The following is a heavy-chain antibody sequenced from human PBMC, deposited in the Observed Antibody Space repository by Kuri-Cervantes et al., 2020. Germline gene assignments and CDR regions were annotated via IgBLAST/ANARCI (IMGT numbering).Heavy chain of an antibody. Sequence: SVKVSCKASGYTFTSYAISWVRQAPGQGLEWMGGIIPIFGTANYAQKFQGRVTITADESTSTAHMELSSLRSEDTAVYYCARVIEYSSGYDYWGQGTLVTVSS. CDR2: IIPIFGTA. D-gene: IGHD6-25*01. J-gene: IGHJ4*02. CDR3: ARVIEYSSGYDY. CDR1: GYTFTSYA. V-gene: IGHV1-69*13.